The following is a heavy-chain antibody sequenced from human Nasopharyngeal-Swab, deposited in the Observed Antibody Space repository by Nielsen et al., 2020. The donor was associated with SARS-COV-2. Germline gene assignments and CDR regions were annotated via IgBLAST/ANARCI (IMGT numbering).Heavy chain of an antibody. CDR3: ATEEYYYDSSGDKYYFDY. J-gene: IGHJ4*02. CDR1: GFTVSSNY. D-gene: IGHD3-22*01. CDR2: IYSGGST. V-gene: IGHV3-53*01. Sequence: GESLKISCAASGFTVSSNYMSWVRQAPGKGLEWVSVIYSGGSTYYADSVKGRFTISRDNSKNTLYLQMNSLRAEDTAVYYCATEEYYYDSSGDKYYFDYWGQGTLVTVSS.